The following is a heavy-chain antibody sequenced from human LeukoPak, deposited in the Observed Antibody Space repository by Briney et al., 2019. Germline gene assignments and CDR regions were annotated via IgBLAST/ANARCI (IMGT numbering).Heavy chain of an antibody. V-gene: IGHV4-39*01. CDR1: GGSISSSSYY. D-gene: IGHD4-23*01. Sequence: SETLSLPFTFPGGSISSSSYYWGWIPQPPGKGLEGIGGIFYSGSHYYPPYFKSRVTICVDTSKNQFSLKLSSVTAADTAVYYCASGGNQNYYYGMDVWGQGTTVTVSS. CDR2: IFYSGSH. CDR3: ASGGNQNYYYGMDV. J-gene: IGHJ6*02.